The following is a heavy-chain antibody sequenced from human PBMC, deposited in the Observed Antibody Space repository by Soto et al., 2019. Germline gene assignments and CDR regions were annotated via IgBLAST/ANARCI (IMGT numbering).Heavy chain of an antibody. CDR2: ITAYNGNT. V-gene: IGHV1-18*01. CDR3: ARVHMGSSGWYWSDY. D-gene: IGHD6-19*01. J-gene: IGHJ4*02. CDR1: GYTFTSFG. Sequence: QVQLVQSGAEVKKPGASVKVSCKASGYTFTSFGVTWVRQAPGQGLEWMGWITAYNGNTNYAQKLQGRVTMTTDTSTSTAYMVLRSLRSDDTAVYYCARVHMGSSGWYWSDYWGQGTLVTVSS.